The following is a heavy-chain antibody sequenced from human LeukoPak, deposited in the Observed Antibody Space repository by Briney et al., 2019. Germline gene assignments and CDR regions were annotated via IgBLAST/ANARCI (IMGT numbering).Heavy chain of an antibody. D-gene: IGHD6-25*01. CDR2: ITWDGGGT. V-gene: IGHV3-43D*03. J-gene: IGHJ4*02. Sequence: GGSLRLSCAASGFTFDDYAMHWVRQAPGKGLQWVSLITWDGGGTYYADPVKGRFTIFRDSAKKSVYLYMNSLRAEDTAVYYCASAVAAPDQDPPFDYWGQGTLVTVSS. CDR3: ASAVAAPDQDPPFDY. CDR1: GFTFDDYA.